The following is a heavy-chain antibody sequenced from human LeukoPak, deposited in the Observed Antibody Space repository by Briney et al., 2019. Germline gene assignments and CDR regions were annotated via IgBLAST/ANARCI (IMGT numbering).Heavy chain of an antibody. CDR3: ARGDYYGSGSYYTD. V-gene: IGHV1-2*02. J-gene: IGHJ4*02. CDR1: GYTFTGYY. CDR2: INPNSGGT. Sequence: ASVKVSCKASGYTFTGYYMHWVRQAPGQGLEWMGWINPNSGGTNYAQKFQGRVTMTRDTSISTVYMELSSLRSEDTAVYYCARGDYYGSGSYYTDWGQGTLVTVSS. D-gene: IGHD3-10*01.